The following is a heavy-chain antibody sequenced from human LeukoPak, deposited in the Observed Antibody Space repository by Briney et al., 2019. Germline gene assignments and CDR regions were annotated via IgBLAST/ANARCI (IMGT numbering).Heavy chain of an antibody. CDR2: IYYTGST. V-gene: IGHV4-61*01. D-gene: IGHD5-24*01. Sequence: SETLSLTCTVSGGSISSGSYYWSWIRQPPGKGLEWIGYIYYTGSTNHNPSLKSRVTISVDTSKNQFSLKLRSVTAADTAVYYCARDLGSQMATISDWFDPWGQGTLVTVSS. CDR3: ARDLGSQMATISDWFDP. CDR1: GGSISSGSYY. J-gene: IGHJ5*02.